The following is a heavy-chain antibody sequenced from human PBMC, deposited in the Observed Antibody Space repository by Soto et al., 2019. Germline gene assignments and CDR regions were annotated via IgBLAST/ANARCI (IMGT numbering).Heavy chain of an antibody. J-gene: IGHJ4*02. V-gene: IGHV3-33*01. CDR2: IWYDGTNK. Sequence: GEPLKISCAASRFTFSSYGMHWVRQAPGKGLEWVAVIWYDGTNKYYGDSVKGRFTISRDNSKNTLYLQMNSLRAKDTAVYYCARDSGRAHYYDSSGYSLDYWGQGTLVTVSS. CDR3: ARDSGRAHYYDSSGYSLDY. D-gene: IGHD3-22*01. CDR1: RFTFSSYG.